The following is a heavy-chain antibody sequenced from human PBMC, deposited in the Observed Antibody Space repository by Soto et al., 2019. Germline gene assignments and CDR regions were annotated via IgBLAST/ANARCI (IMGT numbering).Heavy chain of an antibody. D-gene: IGHD3-3*01. CDR3: ANRITVFGLLIPPFDP. J-gene: IGHJ5*02. V-gene: IGHV4-34*01. Sequence: SETLSLTCAVYGGSVNGYYWNWIRQPPGKGLEWIGEINHTGGTHYNPSPKSRVTMSVDTSKNQFSLRLSSVTAADTAIYYCANRITVFGLLIPPFDPWGQGTQVTVSS. CDR1: GGSVNGYY. CDR2: INHTGGT.